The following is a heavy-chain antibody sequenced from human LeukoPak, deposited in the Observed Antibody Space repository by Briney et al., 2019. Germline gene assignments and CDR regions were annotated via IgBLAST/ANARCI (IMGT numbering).Heavy chain of an antibody. Sequence: ASVKVSCKASGGTFSSYAISWVRQAPGQGLEWMGGIIPIFGAANYAQKFQGIVTITTDESTSTAYMELSSLRSEDTAVYYCARVVRSPVVVITDYYYYMDVWGKGTTVTVSS. CDR2: IIPIFGAA. CDR1: GGTFSSYA. V-gene: IGHV1-69*05. D-gene: IGHD3-22*01. J-gene: IGHJ6*03. CDR3: ARVVRSPVVVITDYYYYMDV.